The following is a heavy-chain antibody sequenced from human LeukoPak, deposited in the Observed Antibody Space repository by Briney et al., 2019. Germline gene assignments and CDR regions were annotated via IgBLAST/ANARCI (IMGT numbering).Heavy chain of an antibody. CDR1: GGSFSGYY. CDR2: INHSGSI. CDR3: AREESAALPDY. J-gene: IGHJ4*02. Sequence: SETLSLTCAVYGGSFSGYYWSWIRQPPGKGLEWIGEINHSGSINYNPSLKSRVTISVDTSKNQFSLKLSSVTAADTAVYYCAREESAALPDYWGQGTLVTVSS. V-gene: IGHV4-34*01. D-gene: IGHD2-2*01.